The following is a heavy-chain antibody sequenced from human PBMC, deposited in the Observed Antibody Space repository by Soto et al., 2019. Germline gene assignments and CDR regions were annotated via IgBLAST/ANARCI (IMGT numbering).Heavy chain of an antibody. V-gene: IGHV1-18*04. D-gene: IGHD5-18*01. J-gene: IGHJ6*02. CDR2: ISAYNGNT. CDR1: GYTLTSYG. Sequence: ASVKVSCTASGYTLTSYGISWVRQAPGQGLEWMGWISAYNGNTNYAQKLQGRVTMTTDTSTSTAYMKLRSLRSDDTAVYYCARDGYSYGAPHYYYYGMDVWGQGTTVTVSS. CDR3: ARDGYSYGAPHYYYYGMDV.